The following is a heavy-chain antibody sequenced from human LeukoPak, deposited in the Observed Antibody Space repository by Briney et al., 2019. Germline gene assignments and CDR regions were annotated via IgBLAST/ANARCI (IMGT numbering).Heavy chain of an antibody. CDR3: ARDRRYCSGGSCYNRYYYGMDV. Sequence: PSETLSLTCTVSGGAISIYYWSCIRQPPGKGLEWIGYIYYSGSTNYNPSLKSRVTISVDTSTHQFSLQLSSVTAADTAVYYCARDRRYCSGGSCYNRYYYGMDVWGQGTTVTVSS. D-gene: IGHD2-15*01. J-gene: IGHJ6*02. CDR2: IYYSGST. V-gene: IGHV4-59*01. CDR1: GGAISIYY.